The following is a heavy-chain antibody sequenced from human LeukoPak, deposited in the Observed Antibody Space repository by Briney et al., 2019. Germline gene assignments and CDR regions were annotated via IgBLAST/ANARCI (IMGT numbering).Heavy chain of an antibody. J-gene: IGHJ5*02. Sequence: TSETLSLTCIVSGDSISSGGYYWSWIRQHPGKGLEWIGYIYCSGGTYYNPSLKSRVTFSIDTSKNQFSLKLSSVTAADTAVYYCARPAYGDYVRWFDPWGQGTLVTVSS. D-gene: IGHD4-17*01. V-gene: IGHV4-31*03. CDR2: IYCSGGT. CDR3: ARPAYGDYVRWFDP. CDR1: GDSISSGGYY.